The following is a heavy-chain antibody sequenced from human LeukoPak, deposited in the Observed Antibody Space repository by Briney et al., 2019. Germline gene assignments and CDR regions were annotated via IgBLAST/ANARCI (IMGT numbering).Heavy chain of an antibody. Sequence: PGGSLRLSCAASGFTFSSYWMHWVRQAPGKGLVWVSRINSDGSSTSCADSVKGRFTISRDNAKNSLYLQMNSLRAEDTAVYYCARDRYVGATTAGDSDSWGQGTLVTVSS. CDR3: ARDRYVGATTAGDSDS. J-gene: IGHJ4*02. D-gene: IGHD1-26*01. CDR2: INSDGSST. V-gene: IGHV3-74*01. CDR1: GFTFSSYW.